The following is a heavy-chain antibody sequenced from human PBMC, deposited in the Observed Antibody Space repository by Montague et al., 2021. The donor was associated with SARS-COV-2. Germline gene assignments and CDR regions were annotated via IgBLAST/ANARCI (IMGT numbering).Heavy chain of an antibody. D-gene: IGHD6-19*01. V-gene: IGHV3-66*01. CDR3: AREPAVGGEYYFDH. CDR1: GFTVSNYY. J-gene: IGHJ4*02. Sequence: SLRLSCAVSGFTVSNYYMSLVRQAPGKGLEWVSVIYIGGITYYADSVKGRFVISRDNSKNMLSLQMNSLRAEDTALYYCAREPAVGGEYYFDHWGQGTLVTVSS. CDR2: IYIGGIT.